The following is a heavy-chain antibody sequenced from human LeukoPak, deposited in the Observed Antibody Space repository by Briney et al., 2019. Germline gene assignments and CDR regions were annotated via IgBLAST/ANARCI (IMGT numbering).Heavy chain of an antibody. Sequence: ASVTVSFKASGYTFTSYGISWVRQAPGQGLEWMGWISAYNGNTNYAQKLQGRVTMTTDTSTSTAYMELRSLRSDDTAVYYCARELILDIVVVPAAMANWFDPWGQGTLVTVSS. V-gene: IGHV1-18*01. J-gene: IGHJ5*02. D-gene: IGHD2-2*01. CDR2: ISAYNGNT. CDR3: ARELILDIVVVPAAMANWFDP. CDR1: GYTFTSYG.